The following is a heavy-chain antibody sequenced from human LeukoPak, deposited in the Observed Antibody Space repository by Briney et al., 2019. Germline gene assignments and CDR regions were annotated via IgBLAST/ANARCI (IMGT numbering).Heavy chain of an antibody. D-gene: IGHD3-22*01. V-gene: IGHV4-39*07. Sequence: NPSETLSLTCIVSGGSFSSGTYYWGWIRQPPGKGLEWIGSIYYSGSTYYNPSLKSRVTISVDTSKNQFSLKLSSVTAADTAVYYCARAYSYYYHSSGFYAPKYFQHWGQGTLVTVSS. CDR3: ARAYSYYYHSSGFYAPKYFQH. CDR1: GGSFSSGTYY. J-gene: IGHJ1*01. CDR2: IYYSGST.